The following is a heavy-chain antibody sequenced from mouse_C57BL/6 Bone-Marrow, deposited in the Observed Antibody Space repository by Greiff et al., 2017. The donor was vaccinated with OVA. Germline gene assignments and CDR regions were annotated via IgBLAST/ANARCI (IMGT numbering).Heavy chain of an antibody. D-gene: IGHD4-1*01. Sequence: QVQLQQPGAELVMPGASVKLSCKASGYTFTSYWMHWVKQRPGQGLEWIGEIDPSDSYTNYNQKFKGKSTLTVDISSSTAYMQLSSLTSEDSAVYYCARRGGTGAMDYWGQGTSVTVSS. J-gene: IGHJ4*01. CDR3: ARRGGTGAMDY. CDR2: IDPSDSYT. CDR1: GYTFTSYW. V-gene: IGHV1-69*01.